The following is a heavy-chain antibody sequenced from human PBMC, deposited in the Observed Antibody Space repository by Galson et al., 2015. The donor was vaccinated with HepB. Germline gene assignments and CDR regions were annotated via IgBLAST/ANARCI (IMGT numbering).Heavy chain of an antibody. CDR1: GYTFTTYA. CDR2: INTNTGNP. D-gene: IGHD3-3*01. J-gene: IGHJ6*04. V-gene: IGHV7-4-1*02. Sequence: SVKVSCKASGYTFTTYAMNWVRQAPGQGLEWVGWINTNTGNPTYAQGFTGRFVFSLDTSVSTAYLQISSLKAEDTAVYYCARAHITIFGVFTLPFSSDVWGKGTTVTVSS. CDR3: ARAHITIFGVFTLPFSSDV.